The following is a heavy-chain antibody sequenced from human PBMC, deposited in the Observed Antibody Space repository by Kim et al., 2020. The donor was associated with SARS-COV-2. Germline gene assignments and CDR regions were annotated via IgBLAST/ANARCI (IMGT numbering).Heavy chain of an antibody. J-gene: IGHJ3*01. V-gene: IGHV3-11*01. D-gene: IGHD6-13*01. CDR3: ARPPVSSSWYAGDGFDL. Sequence: SVKGRFTISRDNAKRSLFLQMNSLRGEDTGVYYCARPPVSSSWYAGDGFDLWGQGTMVTVS.